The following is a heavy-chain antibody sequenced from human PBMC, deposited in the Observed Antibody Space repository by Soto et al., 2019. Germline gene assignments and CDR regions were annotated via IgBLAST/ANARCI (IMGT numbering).Heavy chain of an antibody. CDR3: ARDLLVAGTRYFDY. CDR1: GFTFSSYA. J-gene: IGHJ4*02. V-gene: IGHV3-30-3*01. Sequence: PGGSLRLSCAASGFTFSSYAMHWVRQAPGKGLEWVAVISYDGSNKYYADSVKGRFTISRDNSKNTLSLQMNSLRAEDTAVYYCARDLLVAGTRYFDYWGQGTPVTVSS. D-gene: IGHD6-19*01. CDR2: ISYDGSNK.